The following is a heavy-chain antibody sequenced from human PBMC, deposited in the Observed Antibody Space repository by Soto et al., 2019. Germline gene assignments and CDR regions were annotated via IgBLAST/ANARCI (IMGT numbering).Heavy chain of an antibody. V-gene: IGHV3-9*01. Sequence: GGSLRLSFAASGFTFDDYAMHWVRQVPGKGLEGVSGINWNSGSIGYGDSVKGRFAISRDNAKNSLHLQMNSLSAEDTAFYYCVKDESINWYSGHFRHWGQGTLVTVSS. J-gene: IGHJ1*01. CDR1: GFTFDDYA. D-gene: IGHD6-13*01. CDR3: VKDESINWYSGHFRH. CDR2: INWNSGSI.